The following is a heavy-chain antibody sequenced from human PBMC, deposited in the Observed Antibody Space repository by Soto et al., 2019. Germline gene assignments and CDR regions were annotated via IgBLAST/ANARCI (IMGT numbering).Heavy chain of an antibody. CDR1: GFTFTNSA. J-gene: IGHJ3*02. D-gene: IGHD1-20*01. V-gene: IGHV1-58*02. Sequence: ASVKVSCKASGFTFTNSAMQWVRQARGQHLEWIGWIVVGSGNTNYAQKFQERVTITRDMSTSTAYMELNSLRFEDTAVYYCAARASIIGTLNDAFDIWGQGTMVTVSS. CDR2: IVVGSGNT. CDR3: AARASIIGTLNDAFDI.